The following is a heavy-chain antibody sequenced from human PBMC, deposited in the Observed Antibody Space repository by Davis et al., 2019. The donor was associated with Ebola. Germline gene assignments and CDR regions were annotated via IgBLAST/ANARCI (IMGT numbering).Heavy chain of an antibody. CDR2: IYFSGAA. J-gene: IGHJ4*02. Sequence: PSETLSLTCTVSGGSITNYYWDWIRQPPGKGLEWIGHIYFSGAAKYNHSLRSRATISVDTSKNQFYLKLNSVTAADTAVYYCARDAADDYGVNFDYWGQGNLVTVSS. D-gene: IGHD4-17*01. CDR1: GGSITNYY. CDR3: ARDAADDYGVNFDY. V-gene: IGHV4-59*01.